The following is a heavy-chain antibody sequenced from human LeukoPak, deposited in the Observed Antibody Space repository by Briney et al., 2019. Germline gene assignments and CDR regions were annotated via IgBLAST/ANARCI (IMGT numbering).Heavy chain of an antibody. CDR2: IYYSGST. J-gene: IGHJ4*02. Sequence: SETLSLTCTVSGGSISSYYWSWIRQPPGKGLEWIGSIYYSGSTHYNPSLKSRVTISVDTSKNQFSLKLSSVTAADTAVYYCARLGRSGSDGDYWGQGTLVTVSS. D-gene: IGHD1-26*01. CDR1: GGSISSYY. CDR3: ARLGRSGSDGDY. V-gene: IGHV4-59*05.